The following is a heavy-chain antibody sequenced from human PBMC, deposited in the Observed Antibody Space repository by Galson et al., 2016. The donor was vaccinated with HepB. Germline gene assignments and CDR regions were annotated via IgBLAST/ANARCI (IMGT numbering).Heavy chain of an antibody. V-gene: IGHV4-39*01. CDR2: IYYGGST. Sequence: WGWIRQPPGKGLEWIGSIYYGGSTHYNSSLKSRVTMSIDTSNNQVYLKLSFVTAADTAMYYCARHESPGAVSSIFDLWGRGTLVTVSS. CDR3: ARHESPGAVSSIFDL. J-gene: IGHJ2*01. D-gene: IGHD1-26*01.